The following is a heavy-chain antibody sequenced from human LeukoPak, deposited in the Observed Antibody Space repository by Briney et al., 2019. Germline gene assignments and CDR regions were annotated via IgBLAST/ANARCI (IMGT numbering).Heavy chain of an antibody. CDR2: IVVASGNT. V-gene: IGHV1-58*01. D-gene: IGHD5-12*01. Sequence: GASVKVSCKASGFTFTSSAVQWVRQARGQRLEWIGWIVVASGNTNYAQKFQERVTITRDMSTSTAYMELSSLRSEDTAVYYCAASSRRAYSGYDINSAYYYYGMDVWGKGTSVTVSS. CDR1: GFTFTSSA. J-gene: IGHJ6*04. CDR3: AASSRRAYSGYDINSAYYYYGMDV.